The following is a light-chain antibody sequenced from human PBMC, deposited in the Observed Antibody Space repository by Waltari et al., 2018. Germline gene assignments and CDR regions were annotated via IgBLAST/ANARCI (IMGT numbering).Light chain of an antibody. CDR2: RAS. CDR3: QQYNDWPRT. J-gene: IGKJ1*01. V-gene: IGKV3-15*01. CDR1: QSVGTN. Sequence: EIVMTQSPASLSVSQGDRATLSCRASQSVGTNLAWYQQRPGRAPRLLVYRASTRASDIPARFSGSGSGTDFTLSISTLQSEDFGVYYCQQYNDWPRTFGQGTKVEIK.